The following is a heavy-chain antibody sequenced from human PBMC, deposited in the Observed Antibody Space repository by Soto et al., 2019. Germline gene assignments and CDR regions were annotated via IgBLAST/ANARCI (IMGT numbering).Heavy chain of an antibody. Sequence: GGSLRLSCAASGFIFNNYAMTWVRQAPGKGLEWVSTITNSGRSTFYADSVKGRFTISRDNSKNTLYLQMNSLRAEDTAIYYCAKRPESLLCFYYWGQGTLVTVSS. D-gene: IGHD6-6*01. J-gene: IGHJ4*02. CDR3: AKRPESLLCFYY. CDR2: ITNSGRST. V-gene: IGHV3-23*01. CDR1: GFIFNNYA.